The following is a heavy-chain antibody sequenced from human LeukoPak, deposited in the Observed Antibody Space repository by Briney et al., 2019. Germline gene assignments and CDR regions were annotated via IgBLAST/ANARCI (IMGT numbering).Heavy chain of an antibody. D-gene: IGHD6-19*01. CDR2: ISGSGGST. J-gene: IGHJ4*02. V-gene: IGHV3-23*01. Sequence: GGSLRLSCAASAFTFSSYAMSWVRQAPGKGLEWVSAISGSGGSTYYADSVKGRFTISRDNSKNTLYLQMNSLRAEDTAVYYCAKDRTYSSGWSLQGFYYFDYWGQGTLVTVSS. CDR1: AFTFSSYA. CDR3: AKDRTYSSGWSLQGFYYFDY.